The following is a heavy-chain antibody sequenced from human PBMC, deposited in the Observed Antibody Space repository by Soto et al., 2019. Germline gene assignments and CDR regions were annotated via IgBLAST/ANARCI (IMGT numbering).Heavy chain of an antibody. V-gene: IGHV1-69*02. CDR3: ARQYDILRYFDY. J-gene: IGHJ4*02. CDR1: GGTFSSYT. CDR2: IIPILGIA. D-gene: IGHD3-9*01. Sequence: SVKVSCKASGGTFSSYTISWVRQAPGQGLEWMGRIIPILGIANYAQKIQGRVTITADKSTSTAYMELSSLRSEDTAVYYCARQYDILRYFDYWGQGTLVTVSS.